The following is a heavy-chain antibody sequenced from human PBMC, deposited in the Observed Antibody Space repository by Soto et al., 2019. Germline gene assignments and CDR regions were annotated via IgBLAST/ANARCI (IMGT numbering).Heavy chain of an antibody. D-gene: IGHD3-3*01. J-gene: IGHJ4*02. V-gene: IGHV3-49*03. CDR3: TRSPRSWSGYFDY. Sequence: GGSLRLSCTSSGFTFGDYVWGWFRQAPGKGLECVAFIRNKGFGETTEYAASVKGRFSISRDDSKSIAYLQMNSLKTEDTAVYFCTRSPRSWSGYFDYWGQGTLVTVSS. CDR2: IRNKGFGETT. CDR1: GFTFGDYV.